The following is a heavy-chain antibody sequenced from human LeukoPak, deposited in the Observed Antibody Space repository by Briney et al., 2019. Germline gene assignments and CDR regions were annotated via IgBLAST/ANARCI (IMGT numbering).Heavy chain of an antibody. J-gene: IGHJ4*02. D-gene: IGHD2-2*01. CDR2: ISNDGSNK. V-gene: IGHV3-30-3*01. CDR1: GFTFKTYA. Sequence: SGGSLRLSCAASGFTFKTYAMHWVRQAPGKGLEWVAVISNDGSNKYYADSVRGRFTISRDNSKNTLYLQMNSLRAEDTAVYYCAKGNQLPFDYWGQGTLVTVSS. CDR3: AKGNQLPFDY.